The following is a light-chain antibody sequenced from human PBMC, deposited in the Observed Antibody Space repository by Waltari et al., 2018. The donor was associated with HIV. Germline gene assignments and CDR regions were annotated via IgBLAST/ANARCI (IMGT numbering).Light chain of an antibody. CDR2: EHY. CDR3: QSFDTDNHWV. J-gene: IGLJ3*02. Sequence: NFMLTQPHSVSESPGKTVTISCTRSSGSVASNYVQGFQQRPGSAPTTILYEHYQRPSGVPDRFSGIIDKSSNSASLTISGVKTEDEADYYCQSFDTDNHWVFGGGTRLTVL. CDR1: SGSVASNY. V-gene: IGLV6-57*03.